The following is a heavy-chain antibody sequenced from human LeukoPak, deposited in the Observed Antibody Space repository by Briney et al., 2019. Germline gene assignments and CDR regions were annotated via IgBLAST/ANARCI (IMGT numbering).Heavy chain of an antibody. J-gene: IGHJ4*02. D-gene: IGHD2-15*01. CDR2: LNPSGGSA. CDR3: ARGDIDY. Sequence: GASVKLSCKASGYTFTTYYMHWVRQVPGQGLEWMGVLNPSGGSASYAQKFQGRVTMTRDTSTSTVYMELSSPRSEDSAIYYCARGDIDYWGQGTLVTVSS. CDR1: GYTFTTYY. V-gene: IGHV1-46*01.